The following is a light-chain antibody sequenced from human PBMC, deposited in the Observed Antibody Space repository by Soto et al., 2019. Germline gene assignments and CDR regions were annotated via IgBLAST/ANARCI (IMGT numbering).Light chain of an antibody. CDR2: KVS. CDR3: MQGTHWPLS. Sequence: DVVMTQSPLSLPVTLGQPASISCRSTQSLVYDDGDTYLNWFQQRPGQSPRRLIYKVSNRDSGVPDRFSGSGSGTDFTLEISRVEAEDVGVYYCMQGTHWPLSFGQGTRLEIK. V-gene: IGKV2-30*01. CDR1: QSLVYDDGDTY. J-gene: IGKJ5*01.